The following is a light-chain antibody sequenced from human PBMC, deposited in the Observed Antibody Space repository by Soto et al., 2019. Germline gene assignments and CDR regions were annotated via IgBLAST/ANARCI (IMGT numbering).Light chain of an antibody. CDR2: DVT. CDR1: SSDVGGYNY. CDR3: CSYAGSDTDV. Sequence: QSVLTQPRSVSGSPGQSVTISCTGTSSDVGGYNYVSWYQQHPGKAPKVMIYDVTKRPSGVPDRFSGSKSGNTASLTISGLQAEDEADYYCCSYAGSDTDVFGGGTKRTVL. J-gene: IGLJ2*01. V-gene: IGLV2-11*01.